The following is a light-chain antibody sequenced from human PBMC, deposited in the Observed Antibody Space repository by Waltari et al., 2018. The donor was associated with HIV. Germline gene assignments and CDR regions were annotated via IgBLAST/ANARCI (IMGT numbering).Light chain of an antibody. CDR1: GLPRHF. V-gene: IGLV3-25*03. CDR3: QSVDTSDSSSIV. CDR2: KDS. Sequence: SYELSQPPSASVSPGPTARITCSGDGLPRHFSSWYQKKPGQAPVLIIFKDSERPSEIPERFSASTSGTTATLTITAVQTEDEADYYCQSVDTSDSSSIVFGGGTKLTVL. J-gene: IGLJ2*01.